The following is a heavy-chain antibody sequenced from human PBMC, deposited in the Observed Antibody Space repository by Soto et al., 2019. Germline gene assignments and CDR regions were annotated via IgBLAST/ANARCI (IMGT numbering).Heavy chain of an antibody. J-gene: IGHJ5*02. CDR1: GFTFSSYS. CDR3: ASYYYDSGDWFDP. V-gene: IGHV3-21*01. Sequence: PGGSLRLSCAASGFTFSSYSMNWVRQAPGKGLEWVSSISSSSSYIYYADSVKGRFTISRDNAKNSLYLQMNSLRAEDTAVYYCASYYYDSGDWFDPWGQGTLVTVSS. D-gene: IGHD3-22*01. CDR2: ISSSSSYI.